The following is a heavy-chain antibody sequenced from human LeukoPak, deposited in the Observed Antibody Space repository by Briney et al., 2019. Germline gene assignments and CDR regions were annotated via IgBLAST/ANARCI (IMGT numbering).Heavy chain of an antibody. J-gene: IGHJ4*02. CDR3: ARLGYCSSTSCLDY. D-gene: IGHD2-2*01. CDR2: VDPEDGET. V-gene: IGHV1-69-2*01. CDR1: GYTFTDYY. Sequence: ASVKISCKVSGYTFTDYYMHWVQQAPGKGLEWMGLVDPEDGETIYAEKFQGRVTITADTSTDTAYMELSSLRSEDTAVYYCARLGYCSSTSCLDYWGQGTLVTVSS.